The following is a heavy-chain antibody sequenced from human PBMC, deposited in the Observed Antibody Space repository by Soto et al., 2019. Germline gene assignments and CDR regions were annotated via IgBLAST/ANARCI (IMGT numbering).Heavy chain of an antibody. V-gene: IGHV1-8*01. CDR2: MNPNSGNT. CDR1: GYTFTSYD. Sequence: GASVKVSCKASGYTFTSYDINWVRQATGQGLEWMGWMNPNSGNTGYAQKFQGRVTMTRNTSISTAYMELSSLRSEDTAVYYCARGEYCSSTSCHRRGNYYYGMDVWGQGTTVTVSS. D-gene: IGHD2-2*02. J-gene: IGHJ6*02. CDR3: ARGEYCSSTSCHRRGNYYYGMDV.